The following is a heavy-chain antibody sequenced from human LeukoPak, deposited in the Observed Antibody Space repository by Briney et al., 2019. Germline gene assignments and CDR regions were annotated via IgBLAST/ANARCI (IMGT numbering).Heavy chain of an antibody. D-gene: IGHD6-13*01. Sequence: SETLSLTCAVYGGSFSGYYWSWIRQPPGKGPEWIGEINHSGSTNYNPSLKSRVTISVDTSKNQFSLKLSSVTAADTAVYYCARGRGIAAADYWGQGTLVTVSS. CDR1: GGSFSGYY. V-gene: IGHV4-34*01. CDR2: INHSGST. J-gene: IGHJ4*02. CDR3: ARGRGIAAADY.